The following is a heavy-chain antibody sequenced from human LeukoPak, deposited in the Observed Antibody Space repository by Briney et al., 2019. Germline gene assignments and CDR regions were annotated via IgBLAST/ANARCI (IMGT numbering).Heavy chain of an antibody. Sequence: GGSLRLSCAASGFTFSSYGMHWVRQAPGKGLEWVAFIRYHGSNKYYTESVKGRFIISRDNSKNTLYLQMNSLRADDTSVYYCASQITYVRNFDYWGQGTLVTVSS. D-gene: IGHD3-10*02. V-gene: IGHV3-30*02. J-gene: IGHJ4*02. CDR1: GFTFSSYG. CDR2: IRYHGSNK. CDR3: ASQITYVRNFDY.